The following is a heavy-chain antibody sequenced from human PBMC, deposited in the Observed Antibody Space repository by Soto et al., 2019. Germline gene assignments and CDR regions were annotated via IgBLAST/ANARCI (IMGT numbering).Heavy chain of an antibody. CDR1: GGTFSSYA. J-gene: IGHJ3*02. CDR2: IIPIFGTA. CDR3: ASITNWNYGLKAVHI. Sequence: SVKVSCKASGGTFSSYAISWVRQAPGQGLEWMGGIIPIFGTANYAQKFQGRVTITADESTSTAYMELSSLRSEDTAVYYCASITNWNYGLKAVHIWAEGTMVTVS. V-gene: IGHV1-69*13. D-gene: IGHD1-7*01.